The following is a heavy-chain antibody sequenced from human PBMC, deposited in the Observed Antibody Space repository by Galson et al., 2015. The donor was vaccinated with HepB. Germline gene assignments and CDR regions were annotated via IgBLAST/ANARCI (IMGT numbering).Heavy chain of an antibody. CDR3: ARGVTGYYDSSGYYYVPLAPFDY. CDR2: ISAYNGNT. J-gene: IGHJ4*02. CDR1: GYTFTSYG. V-gene: IGHV1-18*04. D-gene: IGHD3-22*01. Sequence: SVKVSCKASGYTFTSYGISWVRQAPGQGLEWMGWISAYNGNTNYAQKLQGRVTMTTDTSTSTAYMELRSLRSDDTAVYYCARGVTGYYDSSGYYYVPLAPFDYWGQGTLVTVSS.